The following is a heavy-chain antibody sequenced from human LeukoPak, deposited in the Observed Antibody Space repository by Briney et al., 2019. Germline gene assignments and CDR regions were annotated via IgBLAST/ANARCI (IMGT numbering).Heavy chain of an antibody. D-gene: IGHD3-22*01. V-gene: IGHV1-8*01. Sequence: ASVKVSCKASGYTFTSYDINWVRQATGQGLEWMGWMNPNSGNTGHAQKFQGRVTMTRNTSISTAYMELSSLRSEDTAVYYCARGLSSGYYLGRAFDIWGQGTMVTVSS. J-gene: IGHJ3*02. CDR1: GYTFTSYD. CDR2: MNPNSGNT. CDR3: ARGLSSGYYLGRAFDI.